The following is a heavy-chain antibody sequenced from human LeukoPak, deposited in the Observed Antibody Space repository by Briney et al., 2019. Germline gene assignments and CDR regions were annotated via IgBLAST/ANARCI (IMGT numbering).Heavy chain of an antibody. Sequence: PGGSLTLLCAASGFTFSTSEMNWLRQAPGKGLAWISYISSRGRTIFYADSVKGRFIISSDNAKNSLYLQMNSLRAEDTAVYYCARDSGGHNYALDGFDIWGQGTMVTVSS. CDR3: ARDSGGHNYALDGFDI. D-gene: IGHD5-24*01. CDR2: ISSRGRTI. V-gene: IGHV3-48*03. J-gene: IGHJ3*02. CDR1: GFTFSTSE.